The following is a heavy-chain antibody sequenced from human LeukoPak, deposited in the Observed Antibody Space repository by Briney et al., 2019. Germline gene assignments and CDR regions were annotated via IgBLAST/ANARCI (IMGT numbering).Heavy chain of an antibody. CDR1: GYSISTSYY. J-gene: IGHJ4*02. D-gene: IGHD5-12*01. Sequence: SETLSLTCTVSGYSISTSYYRDWIRQPPGNGLEWIGTFYHGGSTYYNPSLKSRVTISVDTSKNQFSPNLTSVTAADTAIYYCARQNSVGVATVLPDYFDYWGQGTLVTVSS. CDR2: FYHGGST. V-gene: IGHV4-38-2*02. CDR3: ARQNSVGVATVLPDYFDY.